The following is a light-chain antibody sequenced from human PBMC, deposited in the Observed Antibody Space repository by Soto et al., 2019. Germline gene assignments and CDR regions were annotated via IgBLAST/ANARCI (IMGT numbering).Light chain of an antibody. J-gene: IGKJ4*01. CDR3: QQLKMYPLS. CDR2: AAS. CDR1: QGIGSY. V-gene: IGKV1-9*01. Sequence: IQLTQSPSSLSASIGDRVTITCRASQGIGSYLAWYRQKAGKPPELLIEAASTLQSGVPSRFSGSGSGTDFALTISSLQPEDFATYYCQQLKMYPLSFGGGTKVEIK.